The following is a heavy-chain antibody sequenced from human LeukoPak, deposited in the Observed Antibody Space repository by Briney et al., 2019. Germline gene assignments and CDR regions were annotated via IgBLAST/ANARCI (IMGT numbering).Heavy chain of an antibody. CDR2: ISRSGDST. D-gene: IGHD5-24*01. Sequence: GGSLRLSCAASGFTFSSYAMSWVRQAPGKGLEWVSTISRSGDSTYYADSVKGRFTISRDNSKNTLYLQMNSLRAEDTAIYYYAKMAAFDYWGQGTLVTVSS. CDR1: GFTFSSYA. J-gene: IGHJ4*02. CDR3: AKMAAFDY. V-gene: IGHV3-23*01.